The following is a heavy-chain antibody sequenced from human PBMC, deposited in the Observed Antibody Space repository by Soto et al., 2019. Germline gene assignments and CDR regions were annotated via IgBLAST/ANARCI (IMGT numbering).Heavy chain of an antibody. Sequence: ASVKVSCKTSGYTFTNFALSWVRQAPGQGLEWIGFVSANNGFTHFAQKFQGRVSVKTDTSTNTVYLDLRSLSSDDTAVYYCERGGAARHLDSCGQGTTVTVYS. CDR3: ERGGAARHLDS. J-gene: IGHJ4*02. CDR2: VSANNGFT. D-gene: IGHD6-6*01. CDR1: GYTFTNFA. V-gene: IGHV1-18*01.